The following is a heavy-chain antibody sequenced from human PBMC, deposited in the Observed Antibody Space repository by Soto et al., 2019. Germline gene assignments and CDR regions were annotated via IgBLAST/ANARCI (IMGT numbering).Heavy chain of an antibody. J-gene: IGHJ4*02. CDR2: IIPIFGTA. V-gene: IGHV1-69*06. CDR3: ARGLGRDGYNFGY. CDR1: GGTFSSYA. D-gene: IGHD5-12*01. Sequence: RASVKVSGKASGGTFSSYAISWVRQAPGQGLEWMGGIIPIFGTANYAQKFQGRVTITADKSTSTAYMELSSLRSEDTAVYYCARGLGRDGYNFGYWGQGTLVTVPQ.